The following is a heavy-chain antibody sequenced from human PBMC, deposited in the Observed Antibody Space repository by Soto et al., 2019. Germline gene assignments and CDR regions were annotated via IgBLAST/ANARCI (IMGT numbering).Heavy chain of an antibody. J-gene: IGHJ4*02. CDR1: GGSISSGGYY. CDR3: ARDLDVAAAGRGYFDY. V-gene: IGHV4-31*03. D-gene: IGHD6-13*01. CDR2: TYYSGST. Sequence: SETLSLTCTVSGGSISSGGYYWSWIRQHPGKGLEWIGYTYYSGSTYYNPSLKSRVTISVDTSKNQFSLKLSSVTAADTAVYYCARDLDVAAAGRGYFDYWGQGTLVTVSS.